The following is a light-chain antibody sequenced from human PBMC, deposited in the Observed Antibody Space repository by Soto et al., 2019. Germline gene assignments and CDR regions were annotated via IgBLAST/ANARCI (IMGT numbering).Light chain of an antibody. V-gene: IGKV3-15*01. CDR3: QQYYNWPLEYT. CDR2: TAS. Sequence: EIVMTQSPGTLSVSPGERDTLSCRASQSVSSKVAWYQQKPGQAPRLLIFTASLRATGVPARFSGSGSGTEFTLTISSLQSEDFAVYWCQQYYNWPLEYTFGQGTKLEI. J-gene: IGKJ2*01. CDR1: QSVSSK.